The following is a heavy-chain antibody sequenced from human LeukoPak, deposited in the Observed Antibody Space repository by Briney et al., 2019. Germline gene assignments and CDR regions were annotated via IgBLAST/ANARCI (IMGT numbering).Heavy chain of an antibody. D-gene: IGHD1-14*01. CDR3: ARSNHGPDY. Sequence: PGGSLRLSCSASGFSFSSHWMNWVRQTPGKGLEWVAIINTDGSEKNYVDSVRGRFTISRDNAKNSLYLQMNSLRAEDTAVYCCARSNHGPDYWGQGTLVTVS. V-gene: IGHV3-7*01. CDR2: INTDGSEK. J-gene: IGHJ4*02. CDR1: GFSFSSHW.